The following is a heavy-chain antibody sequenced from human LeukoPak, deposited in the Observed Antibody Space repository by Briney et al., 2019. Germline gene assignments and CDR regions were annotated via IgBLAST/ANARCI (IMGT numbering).Heavy chain of an antibody. V-gene: IGHV4-34*01. D-gene: IGHD2-2*01. CDR2: INHSGST. CDR1: SGSFSGYY. J-gene: IGHJ3*02. CDR3: ARPLGYCSSTSCYPSDAFDI. Sequence: SETLSLTCAVYSGSFSGYYRSWIRQPPGKGLEWIGEINHSGSTNYNPSLKSRVTISVDTSKNQFSLKLSSVTAADTAVYYCARPLGYCSSTSCYPSDAFDIWGQRTMVTVSS.